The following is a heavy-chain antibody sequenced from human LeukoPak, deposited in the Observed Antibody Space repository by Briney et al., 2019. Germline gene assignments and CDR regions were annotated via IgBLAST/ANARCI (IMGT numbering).Heavy chain of an antibody. CDR1: GFAFSTYG. CDR2: LSFDGSSE. CDR3: AKGSGSSGWNDLLGVVDY. D-gene: IGHD6-19*01. Sequence: GRSLRLSCAASGFAFSTYGIHWVRQAPGKGLEWVAVLSFDGSSEYYADSVKGRFTVSRDNSKNTRYLQMNSLRDEDTAVYYCAKGSGSSGWNDLLGVVDYWGQGTLVTVSS. J-gene: IGHJ4*02. V-gene: IGHV3-30*18.